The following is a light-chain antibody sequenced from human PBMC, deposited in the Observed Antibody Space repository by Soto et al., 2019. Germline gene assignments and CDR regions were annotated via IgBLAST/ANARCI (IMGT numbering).Light chain of an antibody. Sequence: EIVMTQSPATLSVSPGERATLSCRASQSVSSNLAWYQHKPGQAPRLLIYATSTRATGVPARFSGSGSGTDFTLTISSLQSEDFAVYYCQQYKNWPPYTFGQGTKLEIK. CDR2: ATS. CDR3: QQYKNWPPYT. CDR1: QSVSSN. J-gene: IGKJ2*01. V-gene: IGKV3-15*01.